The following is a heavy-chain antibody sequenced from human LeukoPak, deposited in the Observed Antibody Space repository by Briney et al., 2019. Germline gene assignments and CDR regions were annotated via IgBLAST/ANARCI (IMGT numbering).Heavy chain of an antibody. Sequence: GGSLRLSCAASGFTFSSYAMSWVRQAPGKGLEWVSAISGSGGSTYYADSVKGRFTISRDNSKNTLYLQMNSLRAEDTAVYYCAKAVTFGGVIVILLYYFDYWGQGALVTVSS. CDR1: GFTFSSYA. CDR2: ISGSGGST. CDR3: AKAVTFGGVIVILLYYFDY. V-gene: IGHV3-23*01. J-gene: IGHJ4*02. D-gene: IGHD3-16*02.